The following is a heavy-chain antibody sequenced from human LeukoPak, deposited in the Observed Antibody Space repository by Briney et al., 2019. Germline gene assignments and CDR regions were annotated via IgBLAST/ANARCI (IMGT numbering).Heavy chain of an antibody. CDR2: IDGSGTRT. D-gene: IGHD5-12*01. Sequence: GGSLRLSCAASGFTFSSSVMSWVRLAPGKGPEWVSTIDGSGTRTFYALSFNGRFIISRDNSMNTLYLQMDGLRAEDTAVYYCARDRGGYSTDFDWWGQGALVTVSS. J-gene: IGHJ4*02. V-gene: IGHV3-23*01. CDR3: ARDRGGYSTDFDW. CDR1: GFTFSSSV.